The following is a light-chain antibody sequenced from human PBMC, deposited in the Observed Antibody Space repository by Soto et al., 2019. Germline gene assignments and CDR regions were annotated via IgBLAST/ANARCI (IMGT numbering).Light chain of an antibody. CDR3: QQSYSTPIT. J-gene: IGKJ5*01. V-gene: IGKV1-39*01. CDR2: AAS. Sequence: DIQMTQSPSSLYASVGERVTITCRASQTIISYLNWYQQKPGKAPKLLIYAASSLQSGVPSRFSGSGSGTDFTLTISSLQPEDFATYYCQQSYSTPITFGQGTRLEI. CDR1: QTIISY.